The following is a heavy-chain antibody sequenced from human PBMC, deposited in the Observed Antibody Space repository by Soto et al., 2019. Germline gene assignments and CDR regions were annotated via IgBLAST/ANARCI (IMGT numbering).Heavy chain of an antibody. Sequence: QVQLVQSGAEVKKPGSSVKVSCKASGGTFSSYAISWVRQAPGQGLEWMGGIIPIFGTANYAQKFQGRVTITADAATRTAYMELRSLRSEDTAVYYCARGVVVAATPGLDWYFDLWGRGTLVTVSS. CDR2: IIPIFGTA. D-gene: IGHD2-15*01. CDR3: ARGVVVAATPGLDWYFDL. J-gene: IGHJ2*01. CDR1: GGTFSSYA. V-gene: IGHV1-69*12.